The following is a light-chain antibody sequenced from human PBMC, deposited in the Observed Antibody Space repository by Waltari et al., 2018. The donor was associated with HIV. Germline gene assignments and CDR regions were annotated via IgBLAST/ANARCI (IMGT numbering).Light chain of an antibody. CDR3: QQYHDWPPYT. CDR2: GAS. V-gene: IGKV3-15*01. CDR1: QSVGTN. J-gene: IGKJ2*01. Sequence: EIVMTPSPATLSVSLGESARCSCRASQSVGTNLACYQQKPGQAPRLVISGASTRASGIPARFSGSGAGTDFTLTIASLQSEDFALYYCQQYHDWPPYTFGQGTKL.